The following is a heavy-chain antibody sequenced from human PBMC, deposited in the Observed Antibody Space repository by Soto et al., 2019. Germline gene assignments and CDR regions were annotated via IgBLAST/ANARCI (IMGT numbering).Heavy chain of an antibody. Sequence: PGGSLRLSCAASGCIFSNAWINWVRQVPGKGLEWVGRIKSKINGGTADYAAPVQGRFAVSSDDSKNMVFLQMNSLKTEDTGIYYFFIDSYRTIKVVPFYYWGQVPVVT. V-gene: IGHV3-15*07. J-gene: IGHJ4*02. CDR1: GCIFSNAW. D-gene: IGHD2-2*01. CDR2: IKSKINGGTA. CDR3: FIDSYRTIKVVPFYY.